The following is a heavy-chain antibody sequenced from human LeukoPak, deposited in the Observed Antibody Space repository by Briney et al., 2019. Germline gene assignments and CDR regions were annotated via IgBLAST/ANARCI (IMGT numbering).Heavy chain of an antibody. D-gene: IGHD6-13*01. Sequence: SETLSLTCTVSGGSISSSSYYWGWIRQPPGKGLEWIGSIYYSGSTYYNPSLKSRVTISVDTSKNQFSLKLSSVTAADTAVYYCARLIAAAGTRYFDYWGQGTLVTASS. CDR3: ARLIAAAGTRYFDY. CDR1: GGSISSSSYY. V-gene: IGHV4-39*01. J-gene: IGHJ4*02. CDR2: IYYSGST.